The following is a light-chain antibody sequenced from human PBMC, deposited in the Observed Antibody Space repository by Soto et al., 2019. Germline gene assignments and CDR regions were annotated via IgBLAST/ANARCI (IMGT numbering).Light chain of an antibody. Sequence: SYELTQPPSVSVAPGQTAQLTCGGENIGVKSVNWYLQKPGQAPVLVVYDDSDRPSGIPERFSGSNSNDGATLTISRVEAGDEADYYCQVWDTYVDHGVFGGGTKLTVL. CDR2: DDS. CDR1: NIGVKS. J-gene: IGLJ3*02. CDR3: QVWDTYVDHGV. V-gene: IGLV3-21*02.